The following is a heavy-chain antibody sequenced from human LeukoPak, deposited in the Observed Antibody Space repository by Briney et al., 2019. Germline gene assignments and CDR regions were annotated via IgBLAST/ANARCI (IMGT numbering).Heavy chain of an antibody. D-gene: IGHD5-24*01. CDR1: GFTFSNAW. J-gene: IGHJ4*02. CDR3: TTDSRDGYNYGRHFDY. CDR2: IKTKTDGGTT. Sequence: GGSLRFSCAASGFTFSNAWMSWGRQAPGKGLEWVGRIKTKTDGGTTDYAAPVKGRFTISRDDSKNTLYLQMNSLKTEDTAVYYYTTDSRDGYNYGRHFDYWGQGTLVTVSS. V-gene: IGHV3-15*01.